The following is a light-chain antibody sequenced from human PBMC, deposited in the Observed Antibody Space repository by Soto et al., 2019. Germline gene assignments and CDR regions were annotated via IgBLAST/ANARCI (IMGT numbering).Light chain of an antibody. V-gene: IGLV2-14*01. CDR2: EVS. J-gene: IGLJ2*01. Sequence: QCVLTQPASVCGSPGQSITISCTGTTSDVGGYDWVSWFQQHPGKVPKLIIYEVSNRPSGVSDRFSGSKSGNTASLAISRLQAEDEADYYCRSYTNVTTLLFGGGTKLTV. CDR1: TSDVGGYDW. CDR3: RSYTNVTTLL.